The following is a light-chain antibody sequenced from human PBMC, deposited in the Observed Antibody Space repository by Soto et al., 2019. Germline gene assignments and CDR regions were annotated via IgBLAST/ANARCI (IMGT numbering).Light chain of an antibody. Sequence: DIQMTQSPSTLSASVGDRVTITCRASQSITTWVAWYQQKPGKAPKLLIYDASGLQSGVPSRFSGSGSGTEFTLTISSLQPEDFATYYCQQYNGDSYTFGQGTKVDIK. CDR2: DAS. V-gene: IGKV1-5*01. CDR3: QQYNGDSYT. CDR1: QSITTW. J-gene: IGKJ2*01.